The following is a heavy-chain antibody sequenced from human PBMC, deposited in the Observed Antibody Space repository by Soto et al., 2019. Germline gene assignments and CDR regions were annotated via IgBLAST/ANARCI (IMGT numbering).Heavy chain of an antibody. CDR3: ARSSSWYVFDY. Sequence: QVQLVQSGAEVKKPGASVKVSCKASGYTFTSYAMHWVRQAPGQRLEWMGWINAGNGNTKYSQKFQGRVTITRDTSASTAYMELSSLRSEDTAVCYCARSSSWYVFDYWGQGTLVTVSS. CDR1: GYTFTSYA. J-gene: IGHJ4*02. D-gene: IGHD6-13*01. CDR2: INAGNGNT. V-gene: IGHV1-3*01.